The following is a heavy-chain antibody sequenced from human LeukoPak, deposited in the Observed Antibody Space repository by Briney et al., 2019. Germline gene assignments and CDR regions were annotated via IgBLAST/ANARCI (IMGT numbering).Heavy chain of an antibody. V-gene: IGHV5-51*01. CDR3: ARGWATVTTSFDY. CDR1: GYSFTGYW. J-gene: IGHJ4*02. D-gene: IGHD4-17*01. CDR2: IYPGDSDT. Sequence: GESLKTSCKGSGYSFTGYWIGWVRQMPGKGLEWMGIIYPGDSDTRYSPSFQGQVTISADKSIRTAYLQWSSLKASDTAVYYCARGWATVTTSFDYWGQGTLVTVSS.